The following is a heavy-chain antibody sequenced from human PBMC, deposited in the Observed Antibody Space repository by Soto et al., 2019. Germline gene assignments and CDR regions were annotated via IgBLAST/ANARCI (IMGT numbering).Heavy chain of an antibody. CDR1: GFIFRDYA. V-gene: IGHV3-43*02. J-gene: IGHJ4*02. Sequence: XGSLRLSFAASGFIFRDYAMHWVRQAPGKGLEWVAVICCDVGKTLYADSVKGRFIISRDNSKNSLYLQMNSLTTDDTALYFCARDSHDVLTGQQRYFDQWGQGTLVTVSS. D-gene: IGHD3-9*01. CDR3: ARDSHDVLTGQQRYFDQ. CDR2: ICCDVGKT.